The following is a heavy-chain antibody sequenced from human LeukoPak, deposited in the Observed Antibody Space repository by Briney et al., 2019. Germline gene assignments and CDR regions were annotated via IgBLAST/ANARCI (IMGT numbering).Heavy chain of an antibody. V-gene: IGHV5-51*01. J-gene: IGHJ5*02. CDR1: GNTFGTYW. CDR2: IFPRTSEV. D-gene: IGHD3-10*01. CDR3: ARHTGRPQAGWFDP. Sequence: GASLKISCKDVGNTFGTYWVGWVRQMPGKGLEYMGIIFPRTSEVRYGPAFQGQVTISADKSLSTAYLQWTGLKASDTAMYYCARHTGRPQAGWFDPWGQGTLVTVSA.